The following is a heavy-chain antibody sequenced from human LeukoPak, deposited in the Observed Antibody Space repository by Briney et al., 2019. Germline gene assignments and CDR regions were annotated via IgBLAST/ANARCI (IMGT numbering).Heavy chain of an antibody. J-gene: IGHJ6*02. CDR2: INPNSGGT. V-gene: IGHV1-2*02. CDR1: GYTFTGYY. Sequence: ASVKVSCKASGYTFTGYYMHWVRQAPGQGLEWMGWINPNSGGTNYAQKFQGRVTMTRDTSISTAYMGLSRLRSDDTAVYYCARGHSYGNYYYYGMDVWGQGTTVTVSS. D-gene: IGHD5-18*01. CDR3: ARGHSYGNYYYYGMDV.